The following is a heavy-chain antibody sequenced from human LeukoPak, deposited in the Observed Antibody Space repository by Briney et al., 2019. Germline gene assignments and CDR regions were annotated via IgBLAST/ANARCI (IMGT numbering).Heavy chain of an antibody. V-gene: IGHV4-39*07. Sequence: SETLSLTCTVSGGSISSSSYYWGWIRQPPGKGLEWIGSIYYSGSTYYNPSLKSRVTISVDTSKNQFSLKLSSVTAADTAVYYCARQEGFLEWLLFIYAFDIWGQGTMVTVSS. CDR2: IYYSGST. J-gene: IGHJ3*02. CDR3: ARQEGFLEWLLFIYAFDI. D-gene: IGHD3-3*01. CDR1: GGSISSSSYY.